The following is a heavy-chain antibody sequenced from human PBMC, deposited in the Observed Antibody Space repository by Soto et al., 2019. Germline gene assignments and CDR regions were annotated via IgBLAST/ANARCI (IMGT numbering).Heavy chain of an antibody. J-gene: IGHJ4*02. Sequence: SETLSLTCTVSGGSISSYYWSWIRQPAGKGLEWIGRIYTSGSTNYNPSLKSRVTMSVDTSKNQFSLKLGSVTAADTAVYYCAMEGGIAVAGRGYYWGQGTLVTVSS. V-gene: IGHV4-4*07. D-gene: IGHD6-19*01. CDR1: GGSISSYY. CDR3: AMEGGIAVAGRGYY. CDR2: IYTSGST.